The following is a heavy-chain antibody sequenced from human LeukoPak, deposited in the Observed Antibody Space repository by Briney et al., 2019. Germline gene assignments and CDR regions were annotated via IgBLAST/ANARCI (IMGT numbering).Heavy chain of an antibody. CDR3: ARFTVTLIFDY. CDR2: ISSSSSYI. CDR1: GFTFSSYS. V-gene: IGHV3-21*01. J-gene: IGHJ4*02. Sequence: GGSLRLSCAASGFTFSSYSMTWVRQAPGKGLEWVSSISSSSSYIYYADSVKGRFTISRDNAKNSLYLQMNSLRAEGTAVYYCARFTVTLIFDYWGQGTLVTVSS. D-gene: IGHD4-17*01.